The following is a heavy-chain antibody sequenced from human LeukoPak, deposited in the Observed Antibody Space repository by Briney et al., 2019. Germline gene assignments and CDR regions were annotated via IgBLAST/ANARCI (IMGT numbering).Heavy chain of an antibody. CDR3: ARELAGCSGGSCYFR. CDR1: GFTFSSYW. Sequence: GGSLRLSCAASGFTFSSYWMHWVRKAPGKGLVWVSRINSDGSSTSYADSVKGRFTISRDNAKNTLHLQMNSLRAEDTAVYYCARELAGCSGGSCYFRWGQGTLVTVSS. J-gene: IGHJ4*02. D-gene: IGHD2-15*01. CDR2: INSDGSST. V-gene: IGHV3-74*01.